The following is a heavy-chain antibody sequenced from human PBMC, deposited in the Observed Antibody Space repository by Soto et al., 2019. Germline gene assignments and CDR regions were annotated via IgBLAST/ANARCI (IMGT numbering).Heavy chain of an antibody. V-gene: IGHV3-30*18. Sequence: QVQLVESGGGVVQPGRSLRLSCAASGFTFSSYGMHWVRQAPGKGLEWVAAVSYDGSVKHYADSVKGRFTISRDNFKNTLFLQMNSLRAGDTAVYCCAKNLNNSSSGHNWGQGTLVSV. CDR3: AKNLNNSSSGHN. CDR1: GFTFSSYG. CDR2: VSYDGSVK. J-gene: IGHJ1*01. D-gene: IGHD6-13*01.